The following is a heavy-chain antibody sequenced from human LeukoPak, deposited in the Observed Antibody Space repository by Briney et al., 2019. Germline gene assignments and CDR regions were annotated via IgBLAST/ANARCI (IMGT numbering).Heavy chain of an antibody. CDR2: ISGSGGST. CDR1: GFTFSSYA. Sequence: GGSLRLSCETSGFTFSSYAMSWVRQAPGKGLEWVSAISGSGGSTYYADSVKGRFTISRDNSKNTLYLQMNSLRAEDTAVYYCAKEGVSSWYFPNSYYFDYWGQGTLVTVSS. J-gene: IGHJ4*02. CDR3: AKEGVSSWYFPNSYYFDY. D-gene: IGHD6-13*01. V-gene: IGHV3-23*01.